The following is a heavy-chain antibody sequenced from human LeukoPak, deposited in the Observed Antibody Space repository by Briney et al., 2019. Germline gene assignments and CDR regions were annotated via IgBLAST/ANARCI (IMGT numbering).Heavy chain of an antibody. CDR1: GFTFSSYA. CDR3: VHARGYCSSTTCYTPFDI. V-gene: IGHV3-23*01. D-gene: IGHD2-2*02. J-gene: IGHJ3*02. Sequence: PGGSLRLSCAASGFTFSSYAMSWVRQGPGKGLEWVSGISGSGGSTYCADSVKVRFTISRDNSKNTLYLQMNSLRAEDTAVYYCVHARGYCSSTTCYTPFDIWGQGTMVTVSS. CDR2: ISGSGGST.